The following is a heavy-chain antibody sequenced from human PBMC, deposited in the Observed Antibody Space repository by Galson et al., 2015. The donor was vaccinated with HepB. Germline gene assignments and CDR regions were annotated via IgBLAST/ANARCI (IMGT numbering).Heavy chain of an antibody. V-gene: IGHV3-23*01. J-gene: IGHJ4*02. CDR2: IGSSGGGT. CDR1: GFTFSSYP. D-gene: IGHD5-18*01. CDR3: AKFDTGIGAAY. Sequence: SLRLSCAASGFTFSSYPMNWVRQAPGKGLEWVSVIGSSGGGTFYADSVKGRFTISRDNSKNTLYLQMNSLRAEDTAVYYCAKFDTGIGAAYWGQGALVTVSS.